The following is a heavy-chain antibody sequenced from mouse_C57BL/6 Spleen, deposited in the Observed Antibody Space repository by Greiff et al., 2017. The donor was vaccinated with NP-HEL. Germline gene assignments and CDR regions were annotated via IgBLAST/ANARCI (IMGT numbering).Heavy chain of an antibody. CDR3: ARSGVYDYDEAWFAY. D-gene: IGHD2-4*01. J-gene: IGHJ3*01. CDR2: ISYDGSN. V-gene: IGHV3-6*01. CDR1: GYSITSGYY. Sequence: EVQLQQSGPGLVKPSQSLSLTCSVTGYSITSGYYWNWIRQFPGNKLEWMGYISYDGSNNYNPSLKNRISITRDTSKNQFFLKLNSVTTEDTATYYCARSGVYDYDEAWFAYWGQGTLVTVSA.